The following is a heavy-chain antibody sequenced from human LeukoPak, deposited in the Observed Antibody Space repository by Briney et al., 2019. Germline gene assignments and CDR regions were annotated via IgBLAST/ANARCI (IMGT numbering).Heavy chain of an antibody. CDR2: IYYSGST. Sequence: SETLPLTCTVSGGSISSYYWSWIRQPPGKGLEWIGYIYYSGSTNYNPSLKSRVTISVDTSKNQFSLKLSSVTAADTAVYYCARGLLDGYTHPAAFDIWGQGTMVTVSS. CDR1: GGSISSYY. V-gene: IGHV4-59*01. J-gene: IGHJ3*02. D-gene: IGHD5-24*01. CDR3: ARGLLDGYTHPAAFDI.